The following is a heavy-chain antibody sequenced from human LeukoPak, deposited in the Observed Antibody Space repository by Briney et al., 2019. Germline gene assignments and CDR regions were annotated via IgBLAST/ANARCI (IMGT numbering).Heavy chain of an antibody. CDR2: ITPIIDSA. V-gene: IGHV1-69*08. CDR1: GGTFRSHI. Sequence: SVKVSCKTFGGTFRSHIFSWVRQAPGQGLEWMGKITPIIDSAKYSQKFRDRLTITGDSSTGTAYMELSSLTPEDTALYYCTRVNLRGSQYNWFDPWGQGTLVIVPS. D-gene: IGHD1-26*01. J-gene: IGHJ5*02. CDR3: TRVNLRGSQYNWFDP.